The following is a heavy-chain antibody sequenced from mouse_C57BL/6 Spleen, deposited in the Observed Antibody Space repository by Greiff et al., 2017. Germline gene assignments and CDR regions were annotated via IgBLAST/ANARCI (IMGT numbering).Heavy chain of an antibody. CDR3: ARGSSYAMDY. V-gene: IGHV1-61*01. J-gene: IGHJ4*01. Sequence: QVQLKQPGAELVRPGSSVKLSCKASGYTFTSYWMDWVKQRPGQGLEWIGNIYPSDSETHYNQKFKDKATLTVDKSSSTAYMQRSSLTSEDSAVYSCARGSSYAMDYWGQGTSVTVSS. CDR2: IYPSDSET. D-gene: IGHD1-3*01. CDR1: GYTFTSYW.